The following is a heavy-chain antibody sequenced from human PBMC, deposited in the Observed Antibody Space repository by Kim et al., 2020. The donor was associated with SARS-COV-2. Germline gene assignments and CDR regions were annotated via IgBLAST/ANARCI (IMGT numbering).Heavy chain of an antibody. V-gene: IGHV1-2*06. CDR3: AREVGDSNWHDFDY. CDR2: INPNTGGT. D-gene: IGHD1-1*01. J-gene: IGHJ4*02. Sequence: ASVKVSCKASGYTFTGYFIHWVRQAPGQGLEWMGRINPNTGGTNYAQKFQGRVTMTRDTSITTAYMELSRLSSDDTAMYYCAREVGDSNWHDFDYWGQGSLVTVSS. CDR1: GYTFTGYF.